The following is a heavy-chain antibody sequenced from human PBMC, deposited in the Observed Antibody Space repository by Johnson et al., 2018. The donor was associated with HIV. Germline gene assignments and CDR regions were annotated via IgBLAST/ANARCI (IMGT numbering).Heavy chain of an antibody. D-gene: IGHD2-15*01. Sequence: VQLVESGGGLVQPGRSLRLSCVASGFTFDDYAMHWVRQAPGKGLEWVSGINWHGGTTGYADSVKGRFPISRDNAKNSLYLQMNSLRAEDTALYYCARVLCSGGSCYSDAFDIWGQGTMVTVSS. CDR2: INWHGGTT. CDR1: GFTFDDYA. J-gene: IGHJ3*02. V-gene: IGHV3-9*01. CDR3: ARVLCSGGSCYSDAFDI.